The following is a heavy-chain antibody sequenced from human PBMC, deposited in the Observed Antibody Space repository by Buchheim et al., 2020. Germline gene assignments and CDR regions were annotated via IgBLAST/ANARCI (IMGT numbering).Heavy chain of an antibody. CDR3: ARHITHYYDSSGYRNWFDP. Sequence: EVQLVQSGAEVKKPGESLRISCKGSGYSFTCYWISWVRQMPGKGLEWMGRIDPSDSYTNYSPSFQGHVTISDDKSISPAYLQWSSPKASDTAMYYCARHITHYYDSSGYRNWFDPWGQGTL. CDR1: GYSFTCYW. V-gene: IGHV5-10-1*01. CDR2: IDPSDSYT. J-gene: IGHJ5*02. D-gene: IGHD3-22*01.